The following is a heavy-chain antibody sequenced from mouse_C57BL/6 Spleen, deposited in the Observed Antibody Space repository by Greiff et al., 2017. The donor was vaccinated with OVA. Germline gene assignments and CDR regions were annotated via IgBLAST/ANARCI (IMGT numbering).Heavy chain of an antibody. D-gene: IGHD1-1*01. J-gene: IGHJ2*01. CDR3: ARQGYYYGSSYLDY. CDR1: GYTFTSYW. V-gene: IGHV1-53*01. CDR2: INPSNGGT. Sequence: VKLMESGTELVKPGASVKLSCKASGYTFTSYWMHWVKQRPGQGLEWIGNINPSNGGTNYNEKFKSKATLTVDKSSSTAYMQLSSLTSEDSAVYYCARQGYYYGSSYLDYWGQGTTLTVSS.